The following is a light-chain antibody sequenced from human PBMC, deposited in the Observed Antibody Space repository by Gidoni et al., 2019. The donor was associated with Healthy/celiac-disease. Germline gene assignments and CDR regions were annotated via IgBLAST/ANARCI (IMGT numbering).Light chain of an antibody. Sequence: QSVLTQPPPVSAAPGQSVTISCPGTSSNIGAGYDVHWYQQLPGAAPKLLIYDNSNRRSRVPARFSGSKSATSASLATTRLQAEDEADYYCQADDSSLSGSVVFGGGTKLTVL. CDR1: SSNIGAGYD. CDR3: QADDSSLSGSVV. CDR2: DNS. V-gene: IGLV1-40*01. J-gene: IGLJ3*02.